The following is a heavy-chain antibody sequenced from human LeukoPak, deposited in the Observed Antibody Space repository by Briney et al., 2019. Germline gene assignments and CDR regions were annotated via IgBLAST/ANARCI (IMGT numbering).Heavy chain of an antibody. V-gene: IGHV4-34*01. J-gene: IGHJ6*02. D-gene: IGHD3-3*01. CDR1: GGSFSGYY. CDR3: AREQYYDFWSGYYYYYGMDV. CDR2: INHSGST. Sequence: PSETLSLTCAVYGGSFSGYYWSWIRQPPGKGLEWIGEINHSGSTNYNPSLKSRVTISVDTSKNQFSLKLSSVTAADTAVYYCAREQYYDFWSGYYYYYGMDVWGQGTTVTVSS.